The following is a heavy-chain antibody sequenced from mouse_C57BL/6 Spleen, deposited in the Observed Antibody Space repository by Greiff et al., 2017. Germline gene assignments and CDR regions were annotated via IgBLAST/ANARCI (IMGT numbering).Heavy chain of an antibody. Sequence: VQRVESGPGLVAPSQSLSITCTVSGFSLTSYGVDWVRQSPGKGLEWLGVIWGVGSTNYNSALKSRLSISKDNSKSQVFLKMNSLQTDDTAMYYCASGGSSPAWFAYWGQGTLVTVSA. J-gene: IGHJ3*01. CDR1: GFSLTSYG. CDR3: ASGGSSPAWFAY. V-gene: IGHV2-6*01. D-gene: IGHD1-1*01. CDR2: IWGVGST.